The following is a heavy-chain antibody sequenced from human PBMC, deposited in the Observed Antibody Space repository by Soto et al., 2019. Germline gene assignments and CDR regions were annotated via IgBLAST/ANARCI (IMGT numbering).Heavy chain of an antibody. CDR3: AKDRHIAVVGTYYYYYAMDV. J-gene: IGHJ6*02. CDR1: GYTFIDYY. V-gene: IGHV1-2*02. CDR2: INPKSGDT. D-gene: IGHD6-19*01. Sequence: QVQLEQSGAEVKKPGASVRVSCKTSGYTFIDYYIYWVRQAPGQGLEWMGWINPKSGDTNYAQKFQDRVTMTRDTSISTAYMELSRLRSDDTAVYYCAKDRHIAVVGTYYYYYAMDVWGQGTTVTVSS.